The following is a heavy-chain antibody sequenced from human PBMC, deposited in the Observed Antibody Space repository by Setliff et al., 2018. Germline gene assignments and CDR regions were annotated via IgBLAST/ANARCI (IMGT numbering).Heavy chain of an antibody. CDR2: ISGSGYTI. D-gene: IGHD3-3*01. Sequence: LRLSCVASGFTLSTYAMSWIRQAPGKGLEWVSYISGSGYTIYYADSVKGRFTISRDNAKNSLYLQMNSLRAEDTAVYYCARTYNFWSGYFDYWGQGTLVTVPS. V-gene: IGHV3-11*04. J-gene: IGHJ4*02. CDR3: ARTYNFWSGYFDY. CDR1: GFTLSTYA.